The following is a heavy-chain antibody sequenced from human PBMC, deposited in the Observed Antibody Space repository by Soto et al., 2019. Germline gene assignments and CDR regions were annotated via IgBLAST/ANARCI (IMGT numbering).Heavy chain of an antibody. Sequence: GGSLRLSCAASGFTFSSYRMNWVRQAPGKGMGWVSYISSSSSTIYYADSGKGRCTISRNNAKNSLYLQMNRLRAADSSVYYFAREFGIWGIAARDAFDIWGQGTMVTVSS. CDR3: AREFGIWGIAARDAFDI. CDR2: ISSSSSTI. D-gene: IGHD6-13*01. CDR1: GFTFSSYR. J-gene: IGHJ3*02. V-gene: IGHV3-48*04.